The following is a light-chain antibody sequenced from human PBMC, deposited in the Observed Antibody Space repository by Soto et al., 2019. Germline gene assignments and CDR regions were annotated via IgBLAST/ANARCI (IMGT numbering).Light chain of an antibody. V-gene: IGKV3-15*01. J-gene: IGKJ4*01. CDR1: QSVSSN. Sequence: EIVMTQSPATLSVSPGERATLSCRASQSVSSNLAWYQQKPGQAPMLLIYGASTRATGIPARFSGSGSGTEFTLTISSLRSEDFAVYYCQQSNNWPDTFGGGTKVDIK. CDR2: GAS. CDR3: QQSNNWPDT.